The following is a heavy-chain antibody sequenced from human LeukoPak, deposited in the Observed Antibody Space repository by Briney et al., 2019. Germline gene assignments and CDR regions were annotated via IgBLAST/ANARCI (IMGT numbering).Heavy chain of an antibody. CDR3: ARGLWFGDENPPYFDY. CDR1: GYSISSGYY. CDR2: IYTSGST. J-gene: IGHJ4*02. D-gene: IGHD3-10*01. V-gene: IGHV4-61*02. Sequence: SETLSLTCTVSGYSISSGYYWSWIRQPAGKGLEWIGRIYTSGSTNYSPSLKSRVTISVDTSKNQFSLKLSSVTAADTALYYCARGLWFGDENPPYFDYWGQGTLVTVSS.